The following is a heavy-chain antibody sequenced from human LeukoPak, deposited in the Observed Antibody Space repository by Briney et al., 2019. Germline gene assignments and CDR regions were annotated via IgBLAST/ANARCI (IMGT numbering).Heavy chain of an antibody. V-gene: IGHV3-21*01. CDR3: ARTMGFFVVVPAAPDY. CDR1: GFTSSSYS. Sequence: GRSLRLSCAASGFTSSSYSMNWVRQAPGKGLEWVSSISSSSSYIYYADSVKGRFTISRDNAKNSLYLQMNSLRAEDTAVYYCARTMGFFVVVPAAPDYWGQGTLVTVSS. J-gene: IGHJ4*02. CDR2: ISSSSSYI. D-gene: IGHD2-2*01.